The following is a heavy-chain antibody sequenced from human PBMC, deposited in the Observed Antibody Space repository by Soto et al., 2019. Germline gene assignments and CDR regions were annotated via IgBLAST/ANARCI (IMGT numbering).Heavy chain of an antibody. CDR1: GFALSSTMMA. CDR3: AHIVVAGLGYYFDY. D-gene: IGHD6-19*01. Sequence: QITLKESGPPLVKPTQTLTLTCTFSGFALSSTMMAVGWIRQPPGKALEWLALIYWDDDKRYSPFLKSRLTITKDTSKNQVVLTMSNMDPVDTATYYCAHIVVAGLGYYFDYWGQGTLVTVSS. J-gene: IGHJ4*02. V-gene: IGHV2-5*02. CDR2: IYWDDDK.